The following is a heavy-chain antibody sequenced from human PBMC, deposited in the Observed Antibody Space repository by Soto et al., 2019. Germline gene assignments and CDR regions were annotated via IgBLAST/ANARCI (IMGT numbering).Heavy chain of an antibody. J-gene: IGHJ5*02. CDR1: GGSFSGYY. CDR2: INHSGST. V-gene: IGHV4-34*01. CDR3: ARGPIVGARGGFGFDP. Sequence: QVQLQQWGAGLLKPSETLSLTCAVYGGSFSGYYWSWIRQPPGKGLEWIGEINHSGSTNYNPSLKSRVTISVDTSKNQFSLKLSSVTAADTAVYYCARGPIVGARGGFGFDPWGQGTLVTVSS. D-gene: IGHD1-26*01.